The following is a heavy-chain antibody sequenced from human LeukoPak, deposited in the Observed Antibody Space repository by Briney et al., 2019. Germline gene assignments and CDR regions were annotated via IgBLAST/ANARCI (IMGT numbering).Heavy chain of an antibody. CDR1: GGTFSSYA. J-gene: IGHJ4*02. D-gene: IGHD5-24*01. V-gene: IGHV1-69*05. CDR2: IIPIFGTA. CDR3: ASGGGRMATITHFDY. Sequence: ASVEVSCKASGGTFSSYAISWVRQAPGQGLEWMGGIIPIFGTANYAQKFQGRVTITTDESTSTAYMELSSLRSEDTAVYYCASGGGRMATITHFDYWGQGTLVTVSS.